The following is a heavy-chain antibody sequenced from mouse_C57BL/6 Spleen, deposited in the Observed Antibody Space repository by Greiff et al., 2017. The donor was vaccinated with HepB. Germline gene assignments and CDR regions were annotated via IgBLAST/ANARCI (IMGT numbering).Heavy chain of an antibody. CDR2: IDPETGGT. CDR3: TRPFYYGSRGDY. D-gene: IGHD1-1*01. V-gene: IGHV1-15*01. Sequence: VQLVESGAELVRPGASVTLSCKASGYTFTDYEMHWVKQTPVHGLEWIGAIDPETGGTAYNQKFKGKAILTADKSSSTAYMELRSLTSEDSAVYYCTRPFYYGSRGDYWGQGTTLTVSS. J-gene: IGHJ2*01. CDR1: GYTFTDYE.